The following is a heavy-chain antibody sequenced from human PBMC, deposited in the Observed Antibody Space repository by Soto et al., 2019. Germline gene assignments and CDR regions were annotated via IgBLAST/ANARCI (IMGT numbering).Heavy chain of an antibody. CDR3: ARQSILGGYSGYYSLYY. J-gene: IGHJ4*02. D-gene: IGHD5-12*01. CDR2: RKQDGSEK. CDR1: GFTFSSYW. V-gene: IGHV3-7*01. Sequence: EVQLVESGGGLVQPGGSLRLSCAASGFTFSSYWMSWVSQAPGKGLEWVANRKQDGSEKYYVDSVKGRFTISRDNAKNSLYLQMNSLRAEDTAVYYCARQSILGGYSGYYSLYYWGQGTLVTVSS.